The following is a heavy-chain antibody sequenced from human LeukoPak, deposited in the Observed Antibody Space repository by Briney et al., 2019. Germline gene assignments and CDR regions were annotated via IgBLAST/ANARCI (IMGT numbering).Heavy chain of an antibody. V-gene: IGHV3-23*01. CDR3: AKDSSMVRGDYDYFDY. CDR2: ISDSGGRT. J-gene: IGHJ4*02. D-gene: IGHD3-10*01. CDR1: GFTFGDYV. Sequence: GGSLRLSCAASGFTFGDYVMGWVRQAPGKGLEWVSGISDSGGRTYYADSVKGRFTISRDNSKNTLYLQMNSLRAEDTAVYYCAKDSSMVRGDYDYFDYWGQGTLVTVSS.